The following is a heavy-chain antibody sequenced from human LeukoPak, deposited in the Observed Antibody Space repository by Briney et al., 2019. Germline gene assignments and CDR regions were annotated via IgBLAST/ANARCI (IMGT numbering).Heavy chain of an antibody. CDR1: GFTFSSYS. CDR2: ISSSSPYM. V-gene: IGHV3-21*01. CDR3: ARIARVSPRKAQTDCSFDY. D-gene: IGHD2-21*01. Sequence: GGSLRLSCVGSGFTFSSYSMNWVRQAPGKGLEWVSSISSSSPYMYYADSVKGRFTIPRDNAKNSLYLQMNSLRAEDTAVYYCARIARVSPRKAQTDCSFDYWGQGTLATVTS. J-gene: IGHJ4*02.